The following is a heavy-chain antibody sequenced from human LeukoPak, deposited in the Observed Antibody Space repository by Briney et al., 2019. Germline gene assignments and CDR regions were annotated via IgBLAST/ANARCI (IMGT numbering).Heavy chain of an antibody. CDR2: ISSSSSYI. Sequence: GGSLRLSCAASGFTFSSYSMNWVRQAPGKGLEWVSSISSSSSYIYYADSVKGRFTISRDNAKNSLYLQMNSLRAEDTAVYYCARDLSAGGMDVWGQGTTVTVSS. D-gene: IGHD3-10*01. J-gene: IGHJ6*02. V-gene: IGHV3-21*01. CDR1: GFTFSSYS. CDR3: ARDLSAGGMDV.